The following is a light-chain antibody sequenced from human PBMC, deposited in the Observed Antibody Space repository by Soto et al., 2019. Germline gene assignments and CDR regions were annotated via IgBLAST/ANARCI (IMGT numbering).Light chain of an antibody. Sequence: QSVLTQPPSASGTPGQRVTISCSGSSSNIGSNTVNWYQQLPGTAPKLLIYSNNQRPSGVPDRFSGSKSGTSASLAISGLQSEDEADYYCAAWDDSLNGPEVVCVGGTKLTVL. V-gene: IGLV1-44*01. CDR1: SSNIGSNT. J-gene: IGLJ2*01. CDR3: AAWDDSLNGPEVV. CDR2: SNN.